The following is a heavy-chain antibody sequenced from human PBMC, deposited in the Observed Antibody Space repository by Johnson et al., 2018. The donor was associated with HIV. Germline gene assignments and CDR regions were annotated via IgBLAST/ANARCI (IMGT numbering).Heavy chain of an antibody. CDR1: GFTFSSYG. J-gene: IGHJ3*02. Sequence: VQLMESGGGVVQPGRSLRLSCAASGFTFSSYGMHWVRKAPGKGLEWVAVISYDGSNKYYADSVKGRFTISRDNSKNTLYLQMNSLRAEDTAVYYCATFDAFDIWGQGTMVTVSS. CDR2: ISYDGSNK. V-gene: IGHV3-30*19. CDR3: ATFDAFDI.